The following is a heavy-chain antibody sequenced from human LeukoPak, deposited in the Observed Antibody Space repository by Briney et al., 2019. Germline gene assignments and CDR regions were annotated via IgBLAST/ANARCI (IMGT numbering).Heavy chain of an antibody. Sequence: PGGSLRLSCAASGFSVSKNYMSWVRQAAGQGLEWASIISGGGDTYYADSVKGRFTISRDNTENTLYLQMNSLRVEDTAVYYCARVKTDTSGWYHFDYWGQGTLVTVSS. V-gene: IGHV3-53*05. D-gene: IGHD6-19*01. CDR1: GFSVSKNY. J-gene: IGHJ4*02. CDR3: ARVKTDTSGWYHFDY. CDR2: ISGGGDT.